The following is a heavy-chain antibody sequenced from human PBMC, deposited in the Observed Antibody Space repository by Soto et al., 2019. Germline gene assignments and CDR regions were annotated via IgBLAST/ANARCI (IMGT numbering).Heavy chain of an antibody. CDR3: ARGKGFTFGGVIVIPGYFQH. Sequence: ASVKVSCKASGYTFTSYYMHWVRQAPGQGLEWMGIINPSGGSTSYAQKFQGRVTMTRDTSTSTVYMELSSLRSEDTAVYYCARGKGFTFGGVIVIPGYFQHWGQGTLVTVSS. V-gene: IGHV1-46*01. J-gene: IGHJ1*01. D-gene: IGHD3-16*02. CDR2: INPSGGST. CDR1: GYTFTSYY.